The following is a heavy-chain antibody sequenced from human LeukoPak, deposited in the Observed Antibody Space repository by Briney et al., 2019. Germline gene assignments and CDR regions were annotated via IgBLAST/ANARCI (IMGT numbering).Heavy chain of an antibody. D-gene: IGHD2-15*01. CDR3: ARGPSGGANNWFDP. V-gene: IGHV3-53*01. CDR2: IYSGGST. CDR1: GFTVSSNY. Sequence: GGSLRLSCAASGFTVSSNYMSWVRQAPGKGLEWVSVIYSGGSTYYADSVKGRFTISRDNSKNTLYLQMNSLRAEDTAVYYCARGPSGGANNWFDPWGQGILVTVSS. J-gene: IGHJ5*02.